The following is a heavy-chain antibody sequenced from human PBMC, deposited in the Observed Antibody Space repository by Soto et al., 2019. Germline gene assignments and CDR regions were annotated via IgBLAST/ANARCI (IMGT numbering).Heavy chain of an antibody. CDR2: IYYSGTT. CDR1: GYSISSSNW. J-gene: IGHJ4*02. CDR3: ARREIQGPIDY. Sequence: SETLSLTCAVSGYSISSSNWWGWIRQPPGKGLEWIGYIYYSGTTYYNPSLKSRVTMSVDTSKNQFSLKLTSVTAVDTAVHYCARREIQGPIDYWGQGTLVTVS. D-gene: IGHD1-26*01. V-gene: IGHV4-28*01.